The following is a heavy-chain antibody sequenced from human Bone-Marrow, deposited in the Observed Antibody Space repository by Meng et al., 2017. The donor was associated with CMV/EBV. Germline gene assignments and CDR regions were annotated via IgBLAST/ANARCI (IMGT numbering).Heavy chain of an antibody. CDR2: IYYSGST. Sequence: SETLSLTCTVSGGSISSYYWSWIRQPPGKGLEWIGYIYYSGSTNYNPSLKSRVNISVDTSKNQFSLELSSVTAGDTAVYYCARELIPAALNAFDIWGQGTMVTVSS. V-gene: IGHV4-59*01. CDR1: GGSISSYY. D-gene: IGHD2-2*01. J-gene: IGHJ3*02. CDR3: ARELIPAALNAFDI.